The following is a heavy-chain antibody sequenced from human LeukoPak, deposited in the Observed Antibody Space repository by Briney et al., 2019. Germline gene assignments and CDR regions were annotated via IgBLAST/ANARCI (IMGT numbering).Heavy chain of an antibody. CDR1: GFTFSSYA. CDR2: ISYDGSNK. J-gene: IGHJ4*02. D-gene: IGHD5-12*01. CDR3: ARDQNSGYGFDD. V-gene: IGHV3-30-3*01. Sequence: PGGSLRLSCAASGFTFSSYAMHWVRQAPGKGLEWVAVISYDGSNKYYADSVKGRFTISRDNSKNTLYLQMNSLRAEDTAVYYCARDQNSGYGFDDWGQGTLVTVSS.